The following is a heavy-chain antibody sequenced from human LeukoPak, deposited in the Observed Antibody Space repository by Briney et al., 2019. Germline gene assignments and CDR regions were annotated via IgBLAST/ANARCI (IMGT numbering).Heavy chain of an antibody. Sequence: PSETLSLTCTVSGGSIRIYYWSWLRHPAGKGLEGIGRIYSTGSTEYNASLKSRVTMSVDTSKNQFSMKLDSVTAADTAVYYCARGPPPYCSGDSCYSFLYFHHWGQGTLVTVSS. J-gene: IGHJ1*01. D-gene: IGHD2-15*01. CDR3: ARGPPPYCSGDSCYSFLYFHH. CDR2: IYSTGST. CDR1: GGSIRIYY. V-gene: IGHV4-4*07.